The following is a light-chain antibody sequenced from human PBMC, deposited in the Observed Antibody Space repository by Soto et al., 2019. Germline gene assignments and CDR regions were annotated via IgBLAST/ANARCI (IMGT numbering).Light chain of an antibody. CDR3: QQYNSYST. Sequence: DIQMTQSPSTLSASVGDRITITCRASQSISSWLAWYQQKPGKAPKLLIYKASSLESGVPSRFSGSGSGTEFTLTISGLQHDDFAAYYCQQYNSYSTFGQGTKLEMK. V-gene: IGKV1-5*03. CDR2: KAS. J-gene: IGKJ2*01. CDR1: QSISSW.